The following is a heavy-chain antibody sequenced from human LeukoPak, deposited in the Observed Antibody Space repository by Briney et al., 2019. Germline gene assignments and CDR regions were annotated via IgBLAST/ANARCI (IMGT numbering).Heavy chain of an antibody. D-gene: IGHD3-22*01. CDR1: GFTFDDYA. CDR3: AKVELNSSYYTGGSFDA. Sequence: GGSLRLSCAASGFTFDDYAMHWVRQAPGKGLEWVSLITWDGGRTYYADSVKGRLTISRDNSKNTLYLQMNSLRPEDTAVYYCAKVELNSSYYTGGSFDAWGPGTTVTVSS. J-gene: IGHJ3*01. CDR2: ITWDGGRT. V-gene: IGHV3-43D*03.